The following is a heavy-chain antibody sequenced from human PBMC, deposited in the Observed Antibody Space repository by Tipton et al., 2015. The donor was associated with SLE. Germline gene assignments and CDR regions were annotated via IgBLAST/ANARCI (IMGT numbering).Heavy chain of an antibody. V-gene: IGHV4-34*01. CDR1: GGSFSGYY. CDR3: ARESLGYCSGGSCPSD. Sequence: TLSLTCAVYGGSFSGYYWSWIRQPPGKGLEWIGEINHSGSTNYNPSLKSRVTISVDTSKNQFSLKLSSVTAADTAVYYCARESLGYCSGGSCPSDWGQGTLVTVSS. J-gene: IGHJ4*02. CDR2: INHSGST. D-gene: IGHD2-15*01.